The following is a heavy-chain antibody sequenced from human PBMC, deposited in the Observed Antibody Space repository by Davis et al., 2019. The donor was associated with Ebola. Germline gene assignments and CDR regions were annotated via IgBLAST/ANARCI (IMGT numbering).Heavy chain of an antibody. CDR1: GYTFTNYL. J-gene: IGHJ4*02. D-gene: IGHD3-3*01. V-gene: IGHV1-18*01. CDR3: ARRSRDRALFGVEPFYW. CDR2: ISADNGNT. Sequence: ASVKVSCKASGYTFTNYLISWVRQAPGQGLESMGWISADNGNTKYSQKFQGRVTMTTDTSTSTAYMALRGLRSDDTAVYYCARRSRDRALFGVEPFYWWGQGTLVTVSS.